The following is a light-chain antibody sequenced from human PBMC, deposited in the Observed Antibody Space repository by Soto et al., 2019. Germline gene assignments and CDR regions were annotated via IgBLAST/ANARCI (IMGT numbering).Light chain of an antibody. V-gene: IGLV2-14*01. CDR3: SSFTNPITRYA. CDR2: EVS. CDR1: SSDVGGYNY. J-gene: IGLJ1*01. Sequence: QSVLTQPASVSGSPGQSITISCTGTSSDVGGYNYVSWFQHHPGKAPKLIIYEVSYRPSGVSNRFSGSKSGDTASLTISGLQDEDEADYYCSSFTNPITRYAFGTGTKVTVL.